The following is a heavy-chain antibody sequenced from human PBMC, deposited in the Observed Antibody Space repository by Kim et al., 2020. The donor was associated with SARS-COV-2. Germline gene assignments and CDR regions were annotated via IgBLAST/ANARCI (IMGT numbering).Heavy chain of an antibody. CDR1: GLNLDSSA. D-gene: IGHD3-22*01. J-gene: IGHJ6*02. CDR2: ITYDGRNT. V-gene: IGHV3-30-3*01. CDR3: GRGNYHESVGLSDYYKGMDV. Sequence: GGSLRLSCAASGLNLDSSAVNWVRQAPGKGLEWVAFITYDGRNTEYAESVKGRFTVSRDNSKNTLYLQMNSLRDEDTAVYYCGRGNYHESVGLSDYYKGMDVWGQGTPVTVSS.